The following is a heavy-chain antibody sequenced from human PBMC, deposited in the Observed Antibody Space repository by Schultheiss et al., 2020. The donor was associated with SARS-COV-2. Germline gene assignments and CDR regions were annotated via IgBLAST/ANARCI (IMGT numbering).Heavy chain of an antibody. D-gene: IGHD6-25*01. Sequence: ASVKVSCKASGYTFTGYYMHWVRQAPGQGLEWMGWINPNSGGTNYAQKFQGRVTMTRDTSISTAYMELSRLRSDDTAVYYCARGWPRVAAGWGWQGMDVWGQGTTVTVSS. CDR2: INPNSGGT. V-gene: IGHV1-2*02. J-gene: IGHJ6*02. CDR1: GYTFTGYY. CDR3: ARGWPRVAAGWGWQGMDV.